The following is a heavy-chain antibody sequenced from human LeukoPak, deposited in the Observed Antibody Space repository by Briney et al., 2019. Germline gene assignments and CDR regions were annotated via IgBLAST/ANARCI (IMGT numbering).Heavy chain of an antibody. V-gene: IGHV1-2*02. CDR1: GYTFTGYY. J-gene: IGHJ4*02. CDR2: INPNSGGT. Sequence: GASVKVSCKASGYTFTGYYMHWVRQAPGQGLEWMGWINPNSGGTNYAQKFQGRVTMTRDTSISTACMELSRLRSDDTAVYYCARDLDIVATILDYWGQGTLVTVSS. CDR3: ARDLDIVATILDY. D-gene: IGHD5-12*01.